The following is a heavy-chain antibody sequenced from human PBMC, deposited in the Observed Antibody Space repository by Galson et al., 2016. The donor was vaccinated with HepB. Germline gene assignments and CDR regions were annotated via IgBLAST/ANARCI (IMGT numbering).Heavy chain of an antibody. Sequence: SLRLSCAVSGFSFRFYAMTWVRQAPGKGLKWVAAISGRGDETFYADSVKGRFTISRDNSKNTLYLHMNRLKVDDTAIYYCAKENNWFGGTNFGAWGQGAQVTVSS. CDR2: ISGRGDET. CDR3: AKENNWFGGTNFGA. J-gene: IGHJ5*02. D-gene: IGHD3-10*01. CDR1: GFSFRFYA. V-gene: IGHV3-23*01.